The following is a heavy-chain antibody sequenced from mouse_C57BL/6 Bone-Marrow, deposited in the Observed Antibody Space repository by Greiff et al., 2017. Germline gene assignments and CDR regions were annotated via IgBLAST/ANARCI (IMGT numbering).Heavy chain of an antibody. CDR3: ASSWDY. CDR1: GFTFSSYG. J-gene: IGHJ4*01. V-gene: IGHV5-6*02. Sequence: VMLVESGGDLVKPGGSLKLSCAASGFTFSSYGMSWVRQTPDKRLEWVATISSGGSYTYYPDSVKGRFTISRDNAKNTLYLQMRSLKSEDTSMYYCASSWDYWGQGTSVTVSS. CDR2: ISSGGSYT.